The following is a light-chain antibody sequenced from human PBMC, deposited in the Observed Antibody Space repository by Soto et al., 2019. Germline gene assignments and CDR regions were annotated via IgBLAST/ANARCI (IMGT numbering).Light chain of an antibody. CDR3: QQFRA. CDR2: GAS. V-gene: IGKV3-20*01. Sequence: EIVLTQSPGTLSLSPGERATLSCRASQSVSSSYLAWYQQKPGQAPRLLIYGASSRDTGIPDRFSGSGSGTYFTLTISRLEPKDFAVYYCQQFRAFGQGTKLEIK. CDR1: QSVSSSY. J-gene: IGKJ2*01.